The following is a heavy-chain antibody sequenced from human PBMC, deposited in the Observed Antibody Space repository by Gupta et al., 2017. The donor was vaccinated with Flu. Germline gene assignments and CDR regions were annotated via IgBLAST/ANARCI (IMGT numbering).Heavy chain of an antibody. CDR3: AKEIQLASLSSAAFDI. D-gene: IGHD5-18*01. CDR1: GFTFDDYA. V-gene: IGHV3-9*01. J-gene: IGHJ3*02. CDR2: ISWNSGSI. Sequence: EVQLVESGGGLVQPGRSLRLSCAASGFTFDDYAMHWVRQAPGKGLEWVSGISWNSGSIGYADSVKGRFTISRDNAKNSLYLQMNSLRAEDTALYYCAKEIQLASLSSAAFDIWGQGTMVTVSS.